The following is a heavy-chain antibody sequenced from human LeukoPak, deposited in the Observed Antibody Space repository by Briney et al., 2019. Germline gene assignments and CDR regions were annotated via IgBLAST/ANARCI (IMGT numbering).Heavy chain of an antibody. D-gene: IGHD6-13*01. Sequence: PSETLSLTCTVSGGSISSGGYYWSWIRQHPGKGLDWIGYIYYSGSTYYNPSLKSRVTISVDTSENQFSLKLSSVTAADPAVYYCARLKGGYSSNWVFDYWGQGTLVTVSS. J-gene: IGHJ4*02. CDR1: GGSISSGGYY. V-gene: IGHV4-31*03. CDR3: ARLKGGYSSNWVFDY. CDR2: IYYSGST.